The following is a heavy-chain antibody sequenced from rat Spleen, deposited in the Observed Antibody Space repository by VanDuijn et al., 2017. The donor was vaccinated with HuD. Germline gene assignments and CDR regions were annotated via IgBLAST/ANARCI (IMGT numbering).Heavy chain of an antibody. CDR1: GFTFSNYG. Sequence: EVQLVESGGGLVQPGRSLKLSCAASGFTFSNYGMAWVRQAPTKGLEWVATISTGGGNTYYRDSVKGRFTISRDNAKSTLYLQMDSVRSEDTATYYCAPVWYTKDYWGVMYAWGQGASVTVSS. CDR3: APVWYTKDYWGVMYA. CDR2: ISTGGGNT. J-gene: IGHJ4*01. D-gene: IGHD1-6*01. V-gene: IGHV5-29*01.